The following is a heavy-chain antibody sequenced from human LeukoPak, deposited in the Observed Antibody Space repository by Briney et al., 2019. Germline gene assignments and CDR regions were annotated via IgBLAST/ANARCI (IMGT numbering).Heavy chain of an antibody. CDR1: GFTFSSYA. D-gene: IGHD3-10*01. Sequence: GGSLRLSCAASGFTFSSYAMSWVRQAPGKGLEWVSAISGSGGSTYYADSVKGRFTISRDNSKNTLYLQMNSLRAEDTAVYYCAHGNPMVREAKPNCYYYYMDVWGKGTTVTVSS. CDR2: ISGSGGST. CDR3: AHGNPMVREAKPNCYYYYMDV. V-gene: IGHV3-23*01. J-gene: IGHJ6*03.